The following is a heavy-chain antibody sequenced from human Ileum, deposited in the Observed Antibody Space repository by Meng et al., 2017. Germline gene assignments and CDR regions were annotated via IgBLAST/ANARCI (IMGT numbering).Heavy chain of an antibody. J-gene: IGHJ1*01. V-gene: IGHV4-59*01. CDR1: GASISGYY. D-gene: IGHD1-26*01. Sequence: SETLSLTCTVSGASISGYYWTWIRQSPGKGLEWIGYIYDSGSYYNPSLKSRVTLSLDTFKNQFSLKLSSVTTADTSVYYCARLSPKPSDGSYFGYFQVWGQGTLVTVSS. CDR3: ARLSPKPSDGSYFGYFQV. CDR2: IYDSGS.